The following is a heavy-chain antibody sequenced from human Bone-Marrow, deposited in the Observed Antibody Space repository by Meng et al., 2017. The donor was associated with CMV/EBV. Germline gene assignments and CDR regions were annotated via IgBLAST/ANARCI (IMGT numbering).Heavy chain of an antibody. J-gene: IGHJ6*02. Sequence: GGSLRLSCAASGFTFSSYSMNWVRQAPGKGLEWVSYISSSSSTIYYADSVKGRFTISRDNAKNSLYLQMNSLRAEDTAVYYCARDGAYSSSTFGYYGMDVWGQGTTVTVSS. CDR2: ISSSSSTI. D-gene: IGHD6-6*01. CDR1: GFTFSSYS. CDR3: ARDGAYSSSTFGYYGMDV. V-gene: IGHV3-48*04.